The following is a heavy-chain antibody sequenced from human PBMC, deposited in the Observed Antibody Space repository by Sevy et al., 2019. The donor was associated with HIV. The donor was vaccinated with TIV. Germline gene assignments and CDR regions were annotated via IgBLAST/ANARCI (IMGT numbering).Heavy chain of an antibody. J-gene: IGHJ4*02. CDR1: GYTLTELS. Sequence: ASVKVSCKVSGYTLTELSMHWVRQAPGKGLEWMGTFDPEDDETIYAQKFQVRVTMTEDTSTDTAYMELSSLRSEDTAVYYCATTKHYYDSSGYPFDYWGQGTLVSVSS. CDR2: FDPEDDET. D-gene: IGHD3-22*01. V-gene: IGHV1-24*01. CDR3: ATTKHYYDSSGYPFDY.